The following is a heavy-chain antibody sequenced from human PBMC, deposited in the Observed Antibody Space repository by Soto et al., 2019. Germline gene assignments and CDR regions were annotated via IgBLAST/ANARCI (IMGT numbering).Heavy chain of an antibody. CDR3: ARERREEIHDGYDIDY. J-gene: IGHJ4*02. Sequence: SETLSLTCTVSGDSISDYYWSWIRQPAGKGLEWIGRIYTSGSTDYNPSLKSRVTISIDTSKNQFSLKVTSMTAADTAVYYCARERREEIHDGYDIDYWGQGTLVTVST. CDR1: GDSISDYY. CDR2: IYTSGST. D-gene: IGHD5-12*01. V-gene: IGHV4-4*07.